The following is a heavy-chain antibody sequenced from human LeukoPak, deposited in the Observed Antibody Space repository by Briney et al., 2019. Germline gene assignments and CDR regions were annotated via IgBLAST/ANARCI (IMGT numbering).Heavy chain of an antibody. D-gene: IGHD6-13*01. Sequence: GGSLRLSCAASGFTFSRHWMSWVRQAPGKGLEWVANIKQDGSEKYYVDSVKGRFTISRDNAKNSLYLQMNSLRAEDTAVYYCAKESARFSSSWSLFDYWGQGTLVTVSS. CDR3: AKESARFSSSWSLFDY. V-gene: IGHV3-7*01. CDR1: GFTFSRHW. CDR2: IKQDGSEK. J-gene: IGHJ4*02.